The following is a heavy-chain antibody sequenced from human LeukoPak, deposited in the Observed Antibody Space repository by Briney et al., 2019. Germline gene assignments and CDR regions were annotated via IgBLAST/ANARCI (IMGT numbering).Heavy chain of an antibody. V-gene: IGHV3-20*04. Sequence: GGSLRLSCADSGFTFDDYGMSWVRPAPGKGVEWISGINWNGGSTGYADSVKGRFTISRDNAKNSLYLQMNILRAEDTALYYCARDKEEGIPLWFGELFSWGQGTLVTVSS. CDR3: ARDKEEGIPLWFGELFS. D-gene: IGHD3-10*01. CDR2: INWNGGST. CDR1: GFTFDDYG. J-gene: IGHJ4*02.